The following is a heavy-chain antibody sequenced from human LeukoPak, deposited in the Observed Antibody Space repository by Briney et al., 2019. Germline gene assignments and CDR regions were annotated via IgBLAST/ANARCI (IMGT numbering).Heavy chain of an antibody. J-gene: IGHJ6*02. Sequence: VASVKVSCKASGYTFTSYDINWVRQATGQGLEWMGWMNPNSGNTGYARKFQGRVTMTRNTSISTAYMELSSLRSEDTAVYYCARGVGYGSGPGGYYYGMDVWGQGTTVTVSS. CDR2: MNPNSGNT. CDR1: GYTFTSYD. CDR3: ARGVGYGSGPGGYYYGMDV. V-gene: IGHV1-8*01. D-gene: IGHD3-10*01.